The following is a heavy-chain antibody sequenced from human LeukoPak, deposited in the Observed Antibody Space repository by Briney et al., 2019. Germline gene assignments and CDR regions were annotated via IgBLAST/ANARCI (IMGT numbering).Heavy chain of an antibody. CDR3: ATGYYEPFEK. J-gene: IGHJ4*02. CDR2: ISDTGTT. D-gene: IGHD3-22*01. Sequence: ASETPSLTCTVSGGSISSYYWNWIRQPPGKGPEWIGCISDTGTTKYNPAFKSRVTISVDTSKNQFSLKLTSVTAADTAVYFCATGYYEPFEKWGQGTLVSVSS. CDR1: GGSISSYY. V-gene: IGHV4-59*01.